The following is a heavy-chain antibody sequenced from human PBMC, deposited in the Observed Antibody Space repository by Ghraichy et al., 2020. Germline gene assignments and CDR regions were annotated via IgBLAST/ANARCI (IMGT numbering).Heavy chain of an antibody. Sequence: GGSLRLSCAASGFTVSSNYMNWVRQAPGKGLEWVSIIYSGGSTYYADSVKGRFTISRDNSKNTLYLQMNSLRAEDTAIYYCASSSDSSGYYVGRDYWGQGTLVTVSS. J-gene: IGHJ4*02. D-gene: IGHD6-19*01. CDR1: GFTVSSNY. CDR2: IYSGGST. CDR3: ASSSDSSGYYVGRDY. V-gene: IGHV3-53*01.